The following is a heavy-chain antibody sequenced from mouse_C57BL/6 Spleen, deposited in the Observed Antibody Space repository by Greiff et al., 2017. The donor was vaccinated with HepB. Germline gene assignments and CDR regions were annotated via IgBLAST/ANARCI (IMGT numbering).Heavy chain of an antibody. V-gene: IGHV1-4*01. CDR3: ARRLDDAWFAY. CDR1: GYTFTSYT. CDR2: INPSSGYT. J-gene: IGHJ3*01. Sequence: QVQLKESGAELARPGASVKMSCKASGYTFTSYTMHWVKQRPGQGLEWIGYINPSSGYTKYNQKFKDKATLTADKSSSTAYMQLSSLTSEDSAVYYCARRLDDAWFAYWGQGTLVTVSA. D-gene: IGHD1-2*01.